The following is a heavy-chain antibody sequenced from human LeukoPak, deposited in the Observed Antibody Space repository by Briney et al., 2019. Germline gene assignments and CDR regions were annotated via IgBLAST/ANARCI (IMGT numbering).Heavy chain of an antibody. CDR3: AREKSRVVPAAIKY. CDR1: GGSISSGSYY. J-gene: IGHJ4*02. D-gene: IGHD2-2*02. Sequence: SETLSLTCTVSGGSISSGSYYWSWIRQPAGKGLEWIGRIYTSGSTNYNPSLKSRVTISVDTSKNQFSLKLSSVTAADTAVYYCAREKSRVVPAAIKYWGQGTLVTVSS. CDR2: IYTSGST. V-gene: IGHV4-61*02.